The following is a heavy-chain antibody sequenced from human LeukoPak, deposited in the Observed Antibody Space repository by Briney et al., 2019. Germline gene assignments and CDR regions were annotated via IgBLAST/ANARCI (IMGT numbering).Heavy chain of an antibody. J-gene: IGHJ4*02. CDR2: ISGSGGST. CDR3: AKDLLIFLQWLVPYYFDY. V-gene: IGHV3-23*01. CDR1: GFTFSSYA. Sequence: GGSLRLSCAASGFTFSSYAMSWVRQAPGKGLEWVSAISGSGGSTYYADSVKGRFTISRDNSKNTLYLQMNSLRAEDTAVYYCAKDLLIFLQWLVPYYFDYWGQGTLVTVSS. D-gene: IGHD6-19*01.